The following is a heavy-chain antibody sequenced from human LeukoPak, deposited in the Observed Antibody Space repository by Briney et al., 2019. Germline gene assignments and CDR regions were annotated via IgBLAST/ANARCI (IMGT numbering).Heavy chain of an antibody. J-gene: IGHJ4*02. V-gene: IGHV3-15*01. D-gene: IGHD5-18*01. CDR1: GLTFANAW. Sequence: PGGSRTLSCAASGLTFANAWMSWVLQAPGKGLEWVARIISKTSGGTTDYAAPVKGRFTISRDDSKTTLYLQMNSLKTEDTAVYYCTTYRYNYGSTGYSYFDFWGQGTLVTVSS. CDR3: TTYRYNYGSTGYSYFDF. CDR2: IISKTSGGTT.